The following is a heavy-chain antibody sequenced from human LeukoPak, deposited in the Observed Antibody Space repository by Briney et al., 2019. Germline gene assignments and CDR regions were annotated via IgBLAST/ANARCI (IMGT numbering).Heavy chain of an antibody. Sequence: GGSLRLSCAASGNYWMHWVRQAPGKGLGWVSHINSDGSWTSYADSVKGRFTISKDNAKNTVYLQMNNLRAEDTAVYYCARELIVVVPAAGNYYYGMDVWGQGTTVTVSS. D-gene: IGHD2-2*01. CDR1: GNYW. V-gene: IGHV3-74*01. J-gene: IGHJ6*02. CDR3: ARELIVVVPAAGNYYYGMDV. CDR2: INSDGSWT.